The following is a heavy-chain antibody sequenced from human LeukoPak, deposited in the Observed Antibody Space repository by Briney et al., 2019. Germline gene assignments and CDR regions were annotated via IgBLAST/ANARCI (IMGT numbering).Heavy chain of an antibody. J-gene: IGHJ4*02. D-gene: IGHD6-19*01. Sequence: SETLSLTCTVSGGSISSYYWSWIRQPPGKGLEWIGEINHSGSTNYNPSLKSRVTMSVDTSKNQFSLKLSSVTAADTAVYYCARVMSRGRGAVDYWGQETLVPVSS. CDR1: GGSISSYY. V-gene: IGHV4-34*01. CDR2: INHSGST. CDR3: ARVMSRGRGAVDY.